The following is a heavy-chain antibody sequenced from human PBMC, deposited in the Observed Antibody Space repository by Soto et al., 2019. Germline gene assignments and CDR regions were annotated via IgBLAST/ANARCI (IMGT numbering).Heavy chain of an antibody. CDR1: GFTFSTYA. CDR3: AKDNERYSRSYYAYLDF. Sequence: DVQLLESGGGLVQPGGSLRLSCAASGFTFSTYAMTWVRQAPGKGLEWVSALSAGGTTTHYAGSVKGRFTISRDNSRDTWYLQMNSMRVEDTAVYYCAKDNERYSRSYYAYLDFWGQGTLVNVSS. J-gene: IGHJ4*02. V-gene: IGHV3-23*01. D-gene: IGHD1-26*01. CDR2: LSAGGTTT.